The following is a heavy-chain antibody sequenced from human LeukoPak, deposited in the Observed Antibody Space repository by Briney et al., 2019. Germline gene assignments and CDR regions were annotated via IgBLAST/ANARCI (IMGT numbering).Heavy chain of an antibody. CDR2: ISPNGGIT. D-gene: IGHD3-10*01. V-gene: IGHV3-23*01. CDR1: GFTFSSHG. J-gene: IGHJ1*01. Sequence: GGTLRLSCTASGFTFSSHGMNWVRKAPAKGLELVSGISPNGGITYYTDSVNNRFTISRDNSKNTQSFQMNSPMTDDNTAEYCAKDDGRGRYKHWGQGTLVTVSS. CDR3: AKDDGRGRYKH.